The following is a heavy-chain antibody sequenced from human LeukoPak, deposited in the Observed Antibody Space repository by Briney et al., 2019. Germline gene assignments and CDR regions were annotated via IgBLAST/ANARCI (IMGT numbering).Heavy chain of an antibody. D-gene: IGHD3-10*01. CDR1: GGTFSSYA. J-gene: IGHJ4*02. V-gene: IGHV1-69*05. CDR2: IIPIFGTA. Sequence: ASVKVSCKASGGTFSSYAISWVRQAPGQGLEWMGGIIPIFGTANYARKFQGRVTIATDESTSTAYMELSSLRSEDTAVYYCAALYYGSGSYFANVRFDYWGQGTLVTVSS. CDR3: AALYYGSGSYFANVRFDY.